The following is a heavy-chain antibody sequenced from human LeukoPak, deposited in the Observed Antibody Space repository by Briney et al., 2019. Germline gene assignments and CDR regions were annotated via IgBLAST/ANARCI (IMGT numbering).Heavy chain of an antibody. V-gene: IGHV4-59*08. J-gene: IGHJ4*02. CDR2: IYYSGST. D-gene: IGHD3-22*01. CDR1: GGSISSYY. Sequence: SETLSLTCTVSGGSISSYYWSWIRQPPGKGLEWIGYIYYSGSTNYNPSLKSRVTISVDTSKNQFSLKLSSVTAADTAMYYCARHVPHDSSGYYPFYFDYWGQGTLVTVSS. CDR3: ARHVPHDSSGYYPFYFDY.